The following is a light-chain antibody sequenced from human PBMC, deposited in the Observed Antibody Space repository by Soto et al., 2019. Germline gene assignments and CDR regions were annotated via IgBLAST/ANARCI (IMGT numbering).Light chain of an antibody. V-gene: IGKV3-11*01. CDR1: QSVSSY. J-gene: IGKJ3*01. CDR2: DAS. Sequence: EIVLTQSPATLSLSPGERATLSCRASQSVSSYLAWYQQKPGQAPRLLIYDASNRATGIPARFSGSGSGTDFTLTISSLEPEDFAXXYCXQRSXWPPVTFGPGTKVDIK. CDR3: XQRSXWPPVT.